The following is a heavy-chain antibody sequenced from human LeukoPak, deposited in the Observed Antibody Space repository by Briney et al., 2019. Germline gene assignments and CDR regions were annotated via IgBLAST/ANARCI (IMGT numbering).Heavy chain of an antibody. D-gene: IGHD3-3*01. Sequence: GGSLRLSCAASGFTFSSYAMSWVRQAPGKGLEWVSAISGSGGSTYYADSVKGRFTISRDNSKNTLYLQMNSLRAEDTAVYYCAKDRGNVWRGPMGSDAFDIWGQGTMVTVSS. V-gene: IGHV3-23*01. CDR3: AKDRGNVWRGPMGSDAFDI. J-gene: IGHJ3*02. CDR2: ISGSGGST. CDR1: GFTFSSYA.